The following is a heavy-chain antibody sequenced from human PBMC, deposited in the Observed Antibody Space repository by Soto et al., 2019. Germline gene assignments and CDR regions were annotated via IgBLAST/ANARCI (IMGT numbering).Heavy chain of an antibody. D-gene: IGHD1-26*01. CDR1: GFTFSSYG. J-gene: IGHJ4*02. CDR3: AKEGRIVGATGPRSYYFDY. CDR2: ISYDGSNK. Sequence: PGGSLRLSCAASGFTFSSYGMHWVRQAPGKGLDWVAVISYDGSNKYYADSVKGRFTISRDNSKNTLYLQMNSLRAEDTAVYYCAKEGRIVGATGPRSYYFDYWGQGTLVTVSS. V-gene: IGHV3-30*18.